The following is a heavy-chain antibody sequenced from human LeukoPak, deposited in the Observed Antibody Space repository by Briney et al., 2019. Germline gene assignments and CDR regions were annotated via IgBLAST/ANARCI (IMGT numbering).Heavy chain of an antibody. CDR3: ARDRSAYDYDKRWFYYYMDV. D-gene: IGHD5-12*01. CDR2: INHSVST. Sequence: SETLSLTCAVYGGSFSGYCWSWIRQTPGKGLEWIGEINHSVSTNYNPSLKSRVTISVDTSKNQFSLKLSSVTAADTAVYYCARDRSAYDYDKRWFYYYMDVWGKGTTVTISS. CDR1: GGSFSGYC. V-gene: IGHV4-34*01. J-gene: IGHJ6*03.